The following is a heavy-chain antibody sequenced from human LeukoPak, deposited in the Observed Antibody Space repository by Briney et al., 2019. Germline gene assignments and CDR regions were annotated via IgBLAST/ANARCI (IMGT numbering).Heavy chain of an antibody. J-gene: IGHJ5*02. Sequence: SETLSLTCTVSGGSISSSSYYWGWIRQPPGKGLEWIGSIYYSGSTYYNPSLKSRVTISVDTSKNQFSLKLSSVTAADTAVYYCARLDIVLMVYARYNWFDPWGQGTLVTVSS. CDR3: ARLDIVLMVYARYNWFDP. CDR1: GGSISSSSYY. D-gene: IGHD2-8*01. V-gene: IGHV4-39*07. CDR2: IYYSGST.